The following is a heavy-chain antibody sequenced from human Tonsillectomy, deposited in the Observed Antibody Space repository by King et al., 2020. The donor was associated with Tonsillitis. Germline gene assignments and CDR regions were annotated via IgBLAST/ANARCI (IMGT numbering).Heavy chain of an antibody. J-gene: IGHJ6*02. CDR3: ACHNCGGDCYLVPYYYGMDV. CDR2: IYYSGST. D-gene: IGHD2-21*02. CDR1: GGSISSSSYY. V-gene: IGHV4-39*07. Sequence: QLQESGPGLVKPSETLSLTCTVSGGSISSSSYYWGWIRQPPGKGLEWIGSIYYSGSTYYNPSLKSRVTISVDTSKNQFSLKLSSVTAADTAVYYCACHNCGGDCYLVPYYYGMDVWGQGTTVTVSS.